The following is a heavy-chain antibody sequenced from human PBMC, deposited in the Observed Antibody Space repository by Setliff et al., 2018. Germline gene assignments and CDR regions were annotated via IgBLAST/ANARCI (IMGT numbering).Heavy chain of an antibody. CDR1: GGSINNYY. V-gene: IGHV4-59*08. Sequence: LSLTCTVSGGSINNYYWSWIRQPPGKGLEWIGQINYDGKTNYNPSLKSRVTISLDTSKNQFSLSLTSVTAEDTAVYYCARMSGFQYIDVWDKGTTVTVSS. D-gene: IGHD3-3*01. CDR2: INYDGKT. J-gene: IGHJ6*03. CDR3: ARMSGFQYIDV.